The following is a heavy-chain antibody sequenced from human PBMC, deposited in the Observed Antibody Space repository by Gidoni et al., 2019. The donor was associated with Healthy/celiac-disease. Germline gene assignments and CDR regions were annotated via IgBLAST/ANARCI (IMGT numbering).Heavy chain of an antibody. J-gene: IGHJ4*02. Sequence: QVQLVESGGGVVQPGRSLRLSCAASGFTFSSYCMHWVRQAPGKGLEWVAVISYDGSNKYYADSVKGRFTISRDNSKNTLYLQMNSLRAEDTAVYYCAKDVAGVYYDILTGHEDPSYYFDYWGQGTLVTVSS. CDR1: GFTFSSYC. D-gene: IGHD3-9*01. V-gene: IGHV3-30*18. CDR2: ISYDGSNK. CDR3: AKDVAGVYYDILTGHEDPSYYFDY.